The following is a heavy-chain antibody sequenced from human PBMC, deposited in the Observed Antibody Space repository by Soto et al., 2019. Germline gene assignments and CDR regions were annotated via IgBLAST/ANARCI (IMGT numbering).Heavy chain of an antibody. D-gene: IGHD3-22*01. Sequence: QTLSLTCAISGDSVSSNNAACNWIRHSPSRGLEWLGRTYYRSKWYNHYAVSVKSRITVNPDTPKNQFSLQLNSVTPEDTAVYYCARSGPGGYIDYWGQGTLVTVYS. V-gene: IGHV6-1*01. J-gene: IGHJ4*02. CDR3: ARSGPGGYIDY. CDR1: GDSVSSNNAA. CDR2: TYYRSKWYN.